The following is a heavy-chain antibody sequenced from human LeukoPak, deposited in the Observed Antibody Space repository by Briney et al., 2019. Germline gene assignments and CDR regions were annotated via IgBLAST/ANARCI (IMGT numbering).Heavy chain of an antibody. V-gene: IGHV1-2*02. Sequence: ASVKVSRKASGYTFTGYYMRWVRQAPGQGLEWMGWINPNSGGTNYAQKFQGRVTMTRDTSISTAYMELSRLRSDDTAVYYCARSLSHYDSSGYNAFDIWDQGTMVTVSS. D-gene: IGHD3-22*01. CDR2: INPNSGGT. CDR3: ARSLSHYDSSGYNAFDI. J-gene: IGHJ3*02. CDR1: GYTFTGYY.